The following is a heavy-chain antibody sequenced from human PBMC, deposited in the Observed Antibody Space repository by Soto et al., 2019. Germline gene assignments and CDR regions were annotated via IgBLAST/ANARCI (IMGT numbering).Heavy chain of an antibody. Sequence: GXSVKGSCKAAGGTFSSYAISWVRQAPVQGLEWMGGIIPIFGTANYAQKFQGRVTITADESTSTAYMELRSLRSEDTAVYYCARDRGAYSSSQLFDYWGQGTLVTVSS. CDR1: GGTFSSYA. CDR3: ARDRGAYSSSQLFDY. J-gene: IGHJ4*02. D-gene: IGHD6-6*01. CDR2: IIPIFGTA. V-gene: IGHV1-69*01.